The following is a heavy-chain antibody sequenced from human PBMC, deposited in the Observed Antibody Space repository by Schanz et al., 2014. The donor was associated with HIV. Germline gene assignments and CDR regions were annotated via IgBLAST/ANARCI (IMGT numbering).Heavy chain of an antibody. J-gene: IGHJ3*02. CDR1: GFNFDDYA. D-gene: IGHD6-19*01. V-gene: IGHV3-9*01. CDR3: AKDQFVEYSSGWYDGPGALDI. CDR2: ISWNSGII. Sequence: EVQLVESGGDLVQPGGSLRLSCVASGFNFDDYAIHWVRQTPGKGLEWVSGISWNSGIIGYADSVRGRFTISRDNAKNSLYLQMNSLRAEDTALYYCAKDQFVEYSSGWYDGPGALDIWGQGTTVTVSS.